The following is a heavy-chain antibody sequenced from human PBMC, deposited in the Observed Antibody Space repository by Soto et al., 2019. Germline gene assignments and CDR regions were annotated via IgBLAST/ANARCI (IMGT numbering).Heavy chain of an antibody. CDR2: ISSSSSYI. CDR1: GFTFSSYS. Sequence: GGSLRLSCAASGFTFSSYSMNWVRQAPGKGLEWVSSISSSSSYIYYADSVKGRFTISRDNAKNSLYLQMNSLRAEGTAVYYCARDLYSSSSVHYWGQGTLVTVSS. J-gene: IGHJ4*02. V-gene: IGHV3-21*01. CDR3: ARDLYSSSSVHY. D-gene: IGHD6-6*01.